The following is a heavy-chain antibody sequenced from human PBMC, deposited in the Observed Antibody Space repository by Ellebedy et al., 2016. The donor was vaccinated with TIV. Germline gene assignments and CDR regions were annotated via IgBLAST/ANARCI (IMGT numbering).Heavy chain of an antibody. J-gene: IGHJ4*02. CDR1: GFTVSSNR. CDR2: IYSGTST. Sequence: GESLKISXAASGFTVSSNRMSWVRQAPGKGLEWVSLIYSGTSTYYAGSVKGRFTISRDNSKNTLFLQMNSLRAEDTAVYYCARERPTYFFDYWGQGTLVTVSS. V-gene: IGHV3-53*01. CDR3: ARERPTYFFDY.